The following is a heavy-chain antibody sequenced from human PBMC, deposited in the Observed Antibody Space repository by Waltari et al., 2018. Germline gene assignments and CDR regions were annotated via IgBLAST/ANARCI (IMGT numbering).Heavy chain of an antibody. CDR2: ISSSSSYI. D-gene: IGHD3-16*01. Sequence: EVQLVESGGGLVKPGGSLRLSCAASGFTFSSYSMTWVRQAQGKGLEWVSSISSSSSYIYYADSVKGRFTISRDNAKNSLYLQMNSLRAEDTAVYYCARGSVLLSPHDAFDIWGQGTMVTVSS. V-gene: IGHV3-21*01. J-gene: IGHJ3*02. CDR1: GFTFSSYS. CDR3: ARGSVLLSPHDAFDI.